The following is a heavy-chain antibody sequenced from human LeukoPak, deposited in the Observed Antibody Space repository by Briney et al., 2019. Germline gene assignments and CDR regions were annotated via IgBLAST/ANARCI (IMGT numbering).Heavy chain of an antibody. CDR3: AKRHSSGWYYLDY. Sequence: GGSLRLSCAASGFTFSSYGMSWVPQAPGKGLEWVSSIVSGSARSTYYADSVKGRFTISRDNSKNTLYLQMNSLRAEDTAVYYCAKRHSSGWYYLDYWGQGTLVTVSS. V-gene: IGHV3-23*01. CDR1: GFTFSSYG. CDR2: IVSGSARST. J-gene: IGHJ4*02. D-gene: IGHD6-19*01.